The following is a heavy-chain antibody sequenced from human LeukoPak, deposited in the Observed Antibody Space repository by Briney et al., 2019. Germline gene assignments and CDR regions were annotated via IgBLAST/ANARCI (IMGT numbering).Heavy chain of an antibody. Sequence: GGSLRLTCAASGFSFSTFSMSWVRQASGKGLEWVSTISDSGGFTDYADSVKGRFTISRDNSKNTLYLQMNSLRAEDTAVYYCARDNDLLRYFDWPLDYWGQGTLVTVSS. CDR2: ISDSGGFT. D-gene: IGHD3-9*01. V-gene: IGHV3-23*01. J-gene: IGHJ4*02. CDR1: GFSFSTFS. CDR3: ARDNDLLRYFDWPLDY.